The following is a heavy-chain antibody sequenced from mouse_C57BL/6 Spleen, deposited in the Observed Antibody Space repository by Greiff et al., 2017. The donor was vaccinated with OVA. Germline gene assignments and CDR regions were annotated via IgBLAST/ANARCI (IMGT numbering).Heavy chain of an antibody. CDR2: IRSKSNNYAT. V-gene: IGHV10-1*01. CDR1: GFSFNTYA. J-gene: IGHJ3*01. D-gene: IGHD2-4*01. CDR3: VSLYYDYDVY. Sequence: EVKLMESGGGLVQPKGSLKLSCAASGFSFNTYAMNWVRQAPGKGLEWVARIRSKSNNYATYYADSVKDRFTISRDDSESMLYLQMNNLKTEDTAMYYCVSLYYDYDVYWGQGTLVTVSA.